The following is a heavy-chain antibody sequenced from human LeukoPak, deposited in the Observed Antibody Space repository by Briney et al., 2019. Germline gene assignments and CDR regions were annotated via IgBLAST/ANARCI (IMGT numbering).Heavy chain of an antibody. J-gene: IGHJ4*02. CDR2: ISSSSSYI. V-gene: IGHV3-21*01. CDR3: AKDARIAAAGIALGY. D-gene: IGHD6-13*01. CDR1: GFSFTFYS. Sequence: GGSLRLSCAASGFSFTFYSMNWVRQAPGKGLEWVSSISSSSSYIYYADSVKGRFTISRDNAKNSLYLQMNSLRAEDTAVYYCAKDARIAAAGIALGYWGQGTLVTVSS.